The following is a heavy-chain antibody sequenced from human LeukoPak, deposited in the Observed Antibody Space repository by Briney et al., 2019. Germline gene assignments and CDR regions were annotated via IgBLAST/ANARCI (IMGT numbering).Heavy chain of an antibody. D-gene: IGHD5-18*01. Sequence: GGSLRLSCAASGFTFSSYWMHWVRQAPGKGLVWVSRINTDGSSTNYAGSVKGRFTISRDNAKNTLYLQVDSLRAEDTAVYYCARGRHLYSYAYDYYMDVWGKGTTVTISS. V-gene: IGHV3-74*01. CDR1: GFTFSSYW. CDR3: ARGRHLYSYAYDYYMDV. CDR2: INTDGSST. J-gene: IGHJ6*03.